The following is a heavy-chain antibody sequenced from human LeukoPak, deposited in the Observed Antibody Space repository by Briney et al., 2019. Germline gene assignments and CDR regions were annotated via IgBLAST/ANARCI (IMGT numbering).Heavy chain of an antibody. J-gene: IGHJ4*02. CDR1: GFTFSNYW. D-gene: IGHD2-2*01. CDR3: ARDCSGTSCYAKSYFDY. V-gene: IGHV3-7*01. CDR2: IKQDGSEI. Sequence: GGSLRLSCAASGFTFSNYWMTWVRQAPGKGLEWVATIKQDGSEIYYVDSVRGRFTISRDNAKNSLYLQLNSLRADDTAVYYCARDCSGTSCYAKSYFDYWGQGTLVTVSS.